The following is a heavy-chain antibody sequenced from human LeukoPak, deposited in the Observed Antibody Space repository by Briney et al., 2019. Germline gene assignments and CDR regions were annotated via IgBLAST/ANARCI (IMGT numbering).Heavy chain of an antibody. CDR3: ARDRGTTTVWGSEHDAFDV. J-gene: IGHJ3*01. Sequence: RPGGSLRLSCVASGFTFSDAWMNWVRQAPGRGLEWVSFISTSATNTATIYYADSVKGRFTVSRDNTKNSLFLQMNSLRVEDSAVYYCARDRGTTTVWGSEHDAFDVWGQGTLVTVSS. CDR2: ISTSATNTATI. CDR1: GFTFSDAW. D-gene: IGHD4-11*01. V-gene: IGHV3-69-1*01.